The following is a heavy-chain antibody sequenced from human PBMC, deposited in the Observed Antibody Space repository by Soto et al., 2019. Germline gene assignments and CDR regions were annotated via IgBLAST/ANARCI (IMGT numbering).Heavy chain of an antibody. CDR2: IIPILGIA. J-gene: IGHJ4*02. D-gene: IGHD3-9*01. CDR3: SGGGYEILACYYWAEDS. Sequence: QVQLVQSGAEVKKPGSSVKVSCKASGGTFSSYTIRWVRQAPGQGLEWMGRIIPILGIANYAQKFQGRVTITADKSTSTAYMELSSLRSEDTAVYYCSGGGYEILACYYWAEDSWGQGTLVTFSS. CDR1: GGTFSSYT. V-gene: IGHV1-69*02.